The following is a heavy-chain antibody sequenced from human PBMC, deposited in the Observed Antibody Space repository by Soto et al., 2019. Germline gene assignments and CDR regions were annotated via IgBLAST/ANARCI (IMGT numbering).Heavy chain of an antibody. J-gene: IGHJ5*02. D-gene: IGHD1-7*01. CDR1: GFTFSSYG. CDR2: IWYDGSNK. V-gene: IGHV3-33*01. CDR3: ARGGITGTTFSWFDP. Sequence: GGSLRLSCAASGFTFSSYGMHWVRQAPGKGLEWVAVIWYDGSNKYYADSVKGRFTISRDNSKNTLYLQMNSLRAEDTAVYYCARGGITGTTFSWFDPWGQGTLVTVSS.